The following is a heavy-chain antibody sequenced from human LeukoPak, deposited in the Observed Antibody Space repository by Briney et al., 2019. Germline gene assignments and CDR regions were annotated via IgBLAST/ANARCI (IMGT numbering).Heavy chain of an antibody. CDR2: ISYDGSNK. Sequence: GGSLRLSCAASGFTFSSYAMHWVRQAPGKGLEWVAVISYDGSNKYYADSVKGRFTISRDNSKNTLYLQMNSLRAEDTAVYYCARGLRFLEWLSPTYYYYYYMDVWGKGTTVTVSS. J-gene: IGHJ6*03. CDR1: GFTFSSYA. D-gene: IGHD3-3*01. V-gene: IGHV3-30-3*01. CDR3: ARGLRFLEWLSPTYYYYYYMDV.